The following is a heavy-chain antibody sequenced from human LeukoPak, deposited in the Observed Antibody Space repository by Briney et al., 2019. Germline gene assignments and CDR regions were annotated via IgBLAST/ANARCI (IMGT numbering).Heavy chain of an antibody. CDR3: ARQSSSGYGDYVWYYYYGMDV. Sequence: GGSLRLSCAASGFTVSSNYMSWVRQAPGKGLEWVSVIYSGGSTYYADSVEGRFTISRDNSKNTLYLQMNSLRAEDTAVYYCARQSSSGYGDYVWYYYYGMDVWGQGTTVTVSS. D-gene: IGHD4-17*01. J-gene: IGHJ6*02. CDR1: GFTVSSNY. V-gene: IGHV3-66*04. CDR2: IYSGGST.